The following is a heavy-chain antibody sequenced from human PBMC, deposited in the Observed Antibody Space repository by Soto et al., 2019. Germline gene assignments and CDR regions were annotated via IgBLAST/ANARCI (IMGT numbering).Heavy chain of an antibody. J-gene: IGHJ4*02. V-gene: IGHV3-30-3*01. D-gene: IGHD3-22*01. Sequence: GGSLRLSCAASGFTFSSYAMHWVRQAPGKWLEWVALISYDGSNKYYGDSVKGRLTIARDNSKNTLYLQMNSLRAEDTAVYYSARDTYYYDSSDARQGVFDYWGQGTRDNASS. CDR2: ISYDGSNK. CDR3: ARDTYYYDSSDARQGVFDY. CDR1: GFTFSSYA.